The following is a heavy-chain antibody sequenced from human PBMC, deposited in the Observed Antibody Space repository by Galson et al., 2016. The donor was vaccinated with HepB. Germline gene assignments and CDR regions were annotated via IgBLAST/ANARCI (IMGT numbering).Heavy chain of an antibody. D-gene: IGHD2/OR15-2a*01. CDR3: AKATGGDYFFQH. Sequence: SLRLSCAASGFTFEDFVIHWVRQPPGKGLQWVSLINWDGSATFYADSVKGRFTVSRDNSKNSLYLHMNSLTPDDTAIYFRAKATGGDYFFQHWGQGSLLTISS. CDR1: GFTFEDFV. V-gene: IGHV3-43D*03. CDR2: INWDGSAT. J-gene: IGHJ1*01.